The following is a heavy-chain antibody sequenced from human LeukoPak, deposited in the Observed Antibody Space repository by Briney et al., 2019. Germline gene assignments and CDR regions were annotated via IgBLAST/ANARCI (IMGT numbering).Heavy chain of an antibody. V-gene: IGHV1-18*01. D-gene: IGHD3-22*01. J-gene: IGHJ5*02. CDR2: ISGYNGYT. CDR3: ARDYYDYNGYYYDCFDP. CDR1: GYTFTTYG. Sequence: ASVKVSCKASGYTFTTYGISWVRQAPGQGLEWMGWISGYNGYTSYSQKFQGRVTMTTDPSTSTAYMEVRSLRSDDTAVYSCARDYYDYNGYYYDCFDPWGQGTLVTVSA.